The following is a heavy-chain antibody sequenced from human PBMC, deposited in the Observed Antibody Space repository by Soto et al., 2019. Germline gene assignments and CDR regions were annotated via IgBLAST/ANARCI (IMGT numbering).Heavy chain of an antibody. Sequence: EVQLVESGGGVVQPGGSLRLSCTASGFTFNTHWMHWVRQAPGKGLVWVSRIYFDGITTNYADSVKGRLTVSRDNAKKTVYLDVKTLRDGDTAVYYCASGGAMGVDYWGQGTLVTVSS. V-gene: IGHV3-74*01. J-gene: IGHJ4*02. D-gene: IGHD1-26*01. CDR3: ASGGAMGVDY. CDR1: GFTFNTHW. CDR2: IYFDGITT.